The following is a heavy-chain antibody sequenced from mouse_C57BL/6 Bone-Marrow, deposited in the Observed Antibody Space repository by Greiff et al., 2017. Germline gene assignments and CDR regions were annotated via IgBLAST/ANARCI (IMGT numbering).Heavy chain of an antibody. CDR1: GYTFTSYG. J-gene: IGHJ2*01. Sequence: QVQLQQSGAELARPGASVKLSCKASGYTFTSYGISWVKQRTGQGLEWIGEIYPRSGNPYYNEKLKGKATLTADKSSSTAYIELRSLISEDSAVYYCARGKYGNYPYYFDYWGQGTTLTVSS. CDR3: ARGKYGNYPYYFDY. CDR2: IYPRSGNP. D-gene: IGHD2-10*02. V-gene: IGHV1-81*01.